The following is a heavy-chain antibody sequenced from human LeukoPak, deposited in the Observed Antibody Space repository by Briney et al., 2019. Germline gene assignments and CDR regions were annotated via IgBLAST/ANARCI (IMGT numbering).Heavy chain of an antibody. D-gene: IGHD6-19*01. V-gene: IGHV3-66*01. CDR3: ARASPAGGVAGGDAFDI. CDR1: GFTVSSNY. CDR2: IYSGGST. Sequence: GGSLRLSCAASGFTVSSNYMSWVRQVPGKGLEWVSVIYSGGSTYYADSVKGRFTISRDNSKNTLYLQMNSLRAEDTAVYYCARASPAGGVAGGDAFDIWGQGTMVTVSS. J-gene: IGHJ3*02.